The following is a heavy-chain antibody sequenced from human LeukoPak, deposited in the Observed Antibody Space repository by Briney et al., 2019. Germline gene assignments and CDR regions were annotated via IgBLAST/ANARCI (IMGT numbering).Heavy chain of an antibody. CDR2: IYTSGST. J-gene: IGHJ4*02. D-gene: IGHD6-13*01. CDR3: ASGGRGAAARLLVY. CDR1: GGSISSYY. Sequence: SETLSLTCTVSGGSISSYYWSWIRQPAGKGLEWIGRIYTSGSTNYNPSLKSRVTMSVDTSKNQFSLKLNSVTAADTAVYYCASGGRGAAARLLVYWGQGTLVTVSS. V-gene: IGHV4-4*07.